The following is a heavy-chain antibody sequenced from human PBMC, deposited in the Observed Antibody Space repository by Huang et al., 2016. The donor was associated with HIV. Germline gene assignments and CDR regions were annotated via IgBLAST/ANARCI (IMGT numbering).Heavy chain of an antibody. CDR1: GGSISSSSYH. Sequence: QLQLQESGPGLVKPSETLSLTCTVSGGSISSSSYHWGWIRQPPGEGLEWIGSIYYSGITYYNPALKSRVTISVDTSKNQFSLKLNSVTAADTAVYYCASRAVTFFGVVTDLDYWGQGTLVTVSS. V-gene: IGHV4-39*01. CDR3: ASRAVTFFGVVTDLDY. D-gene: IGHD3-3*01. J-gene: IGHJ4*02. CDR2: IYYSGIT.